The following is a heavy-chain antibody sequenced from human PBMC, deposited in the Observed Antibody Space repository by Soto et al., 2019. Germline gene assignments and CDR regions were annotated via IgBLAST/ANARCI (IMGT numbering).Heavy chain of an antibody. CDR1: GFTFSNAW. CDR3: KRDGSGIYD. J-gene: IGHJ4*02. D-gene: IGHD3-10*01. Sequence: EVQLMESGGGLVKPGGSLRLSCAASGFTFSNAWMSWVRQAPGKGLEWVGRIKSKTDGGITDYAAPVKGRLTISRDDSKNTMYLQMNSLTTEDTAVYYCKRDGSGIYDWGQGTLVTVSS. V-gene: IGHV3-15*01. CDR2: IKSKTDGGIT.